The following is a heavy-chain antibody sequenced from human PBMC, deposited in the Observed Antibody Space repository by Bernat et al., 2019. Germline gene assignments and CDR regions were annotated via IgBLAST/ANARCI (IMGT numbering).Heavy chain of an antibody. D-gene: IGHD4-23*01. J-gene: IGHJ2*01. CDR2: IWYDGSNK. CDR3: ARGSVVTRYWYFDL. Sequence: QVQLVESGGGVVQPGRSLRLSCAASGFTFSSYGMHWVRQAPGKGLEWVAVIWYDGSNKYYADSVKGRFTISRDNSKNTLYLQMNSLRAEDTAVYYCARGSVVTRYWYFDLRGRGTLVTVSS. CDR1: GFTFSSYG. V-gene: IGHV3-33*01.